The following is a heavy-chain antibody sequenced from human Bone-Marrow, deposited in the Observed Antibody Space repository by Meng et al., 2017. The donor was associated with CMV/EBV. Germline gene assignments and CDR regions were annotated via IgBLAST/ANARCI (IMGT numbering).Heavy chain of an antibody. CDR1: GASISTSSYY. J-gene: IGHJ4*02. V-gene: IGHV4-39*07. CDR3: ARAEYFYDSSGLGRDPTYFDY. CDR2: VYYSGTT. D-gene: IGHD3-22*01. Sequence: GSLRLSCTVSGASISTSSYYWGWIRLPPGKGLEWIGSVYYSGTTYYNPSLRSRVTISSDTSKNQFSLKLRSVTAADTAVYYCARAEYFYDSSGLGRDPTYFDYWGRGTLVTVSS.